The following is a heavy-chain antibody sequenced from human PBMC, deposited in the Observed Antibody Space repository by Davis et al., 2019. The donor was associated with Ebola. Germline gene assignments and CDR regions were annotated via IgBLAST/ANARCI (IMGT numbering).Heavy chain of an antibody. V-gene: IGHV4-59*01. D-gene: IGHD3-3*01. Sequence: PSETLSLTCTVSGGSIRSSFWSWLRQPPGKGLEWIGYVYKSGSTRYNPSLKSRVTVAIDTSKNQFYLKLSSVTAADTAVYYCARSGFLDSWGPGSLVTVSS. CDR2: VYKSGST. J-gene: IGHJ4*02. CDR1: GGSIRSSF. CDR3: ARSGFLDS.